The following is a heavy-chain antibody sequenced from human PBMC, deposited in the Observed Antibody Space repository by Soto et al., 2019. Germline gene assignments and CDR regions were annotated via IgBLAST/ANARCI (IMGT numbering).Heavy chain of an antibody. V-gene: IGHV1-46*01. J-gene: IGHJ1*01. CDR2: MNPSAGDT. CDR1: GYTFTNYY. CDR3: ARGLQH. Sequence: QVQLVQSGAEVKKPGASVKVSCKASGYTFTNYYMHWVRLAPGQGLEWMGIMNPSAGDTIYAQKFQGRVTVTRDTSTSTVYMELSSLRSEDMAVYYCARGLQHWGQGTLVTVSS.